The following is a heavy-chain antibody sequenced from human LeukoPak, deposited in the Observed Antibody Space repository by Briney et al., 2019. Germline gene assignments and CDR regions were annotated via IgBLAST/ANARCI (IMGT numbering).Heavy chain of an antibody. J-gene: IGHJ6*03. Sequence: GASVKVSCKASGYTFTGYYMHWVRQAPGQGLEWMGWINPNNGGTNYAQKFQGRVTMTRDTSISTAYMELSRLRSDDTAVYYCARDGSRAVAGTGAYYYYYMDVWGKGTTVTVSS. CDR3: ARDGSRAVAGTGAYYYYYMDV. D-gene: IGHD6-19*01. CDR2: INPNNGGT. CDR1: GYTFTGYY. V-gene: IGHV1-2*02.